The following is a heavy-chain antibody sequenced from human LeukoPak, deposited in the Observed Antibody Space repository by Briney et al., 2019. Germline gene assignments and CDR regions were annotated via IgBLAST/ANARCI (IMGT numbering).Heavy chain of an antibody. CDR2: MNPNSGNT. Sequence: ASVKVSCKASGYTFTSYDINWVRQATGQGLEWMGWMNPNSGNTGYAQKFQDRVTMTRNTSISTAYMELSSLRSEDTAVYYCARQNYYDSSGYYYRTPADYWGQGTLVTVSS. CDR1: GYTFTSYD. J-gene: IGHJ4*02. D-gene: IGHD3-22*01. V-gene: IGHV1-8*01. CDR3: ARQNYYDSSGYYYRTPADY.